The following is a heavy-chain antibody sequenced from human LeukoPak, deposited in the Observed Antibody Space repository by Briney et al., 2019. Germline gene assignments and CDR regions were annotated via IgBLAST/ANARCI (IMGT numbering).Heavy chain of an antibody. J-gene: IGHJ4*02. CDR2: LSRSGDVT. Sequence: GSLRLSCAASGFTFSSYVMNWVRQAPGGGLEGVSGLSRSGDVTYYADSVKGRFTISRDNSKNTLYLQIDGLRAEDTAIYYCAKDRDDYGDFAFDYWGQGTLVTVSS. D-gene: IGHD4-17*01. CDR1: GFTFSSYV. V-gene: IGHV3-23*01. CDR3: AKDRDDYGDFAFDY.